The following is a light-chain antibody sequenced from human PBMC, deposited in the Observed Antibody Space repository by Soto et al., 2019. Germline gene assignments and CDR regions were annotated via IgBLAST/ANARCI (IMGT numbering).Light chain of an antibody. CDR1: QGIRNE. CDR3: LQHNIYQLT. CDR2: AAS. Sequence: DIQMTQSPSSLSASVGDRVTITCRASQGIRNELGWYQQKPGKAPKRLIYAASSLQSGVPSRFSGSGSGTEFTLTISSLQPEDFATYYCLQHNIYQLTFGGGTKVEIK. J-gene: IGKJ4*01. V-gene: IGKV1-17*01.